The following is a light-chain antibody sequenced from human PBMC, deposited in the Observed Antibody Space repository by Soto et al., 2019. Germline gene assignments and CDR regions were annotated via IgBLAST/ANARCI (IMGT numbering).Light chain of an antibody. CDR2: DAS. V-gene: IGKV3-11*01. Sequence: EIVMTQSPATLSLSPGERATVSCRASQSVSSYLAWYQQKPGQAPRLLIYDASNRATGIPARFSGSGSGTDFTLTIRSLEPEDFAIYYCQQRTNWPLTTFGHGTRLEIK. CDR1: QSVSSY. CDR3: QQRTNWPLTT. J-gene: IGKJ5*01.